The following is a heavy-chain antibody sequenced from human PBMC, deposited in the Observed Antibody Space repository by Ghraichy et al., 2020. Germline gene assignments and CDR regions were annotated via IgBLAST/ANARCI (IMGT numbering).Heavy chain of an antibody. J-gene: IGHJ5*02. V-gene: IGHV4-4*02. CDR3: ASLLFPRYSSGWYEDYNWFDP. D-gene: IGHD6-19*01. Sequence: SETLSLTCAVSGGSISSSNWWSWVRQPPGKGLEWIGEIYHSGSTNYNPSLESRVTISVDKSKNQFSLKLSSVTAADTAVYYCASLLFPRYSSGWYEDYNWFDPWGQGTLVTVSS. CDR1: GGSISSSNW. CDR2: IYHSGST.